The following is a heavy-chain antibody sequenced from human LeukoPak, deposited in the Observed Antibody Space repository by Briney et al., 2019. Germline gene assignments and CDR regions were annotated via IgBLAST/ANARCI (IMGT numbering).Heavy chain of an antibody. J-gene: IGHJ2*01. CDR3: ARDSLPPWYFDL. Sequence: HPGGSLRLSCAASGFTVSSNYMSWVRQAPGKGLEWVSVIYSGGSTYYADSVKGRFTISRDNSKNTLYLQMNSLRAEDTAVYYCARDSLPPWYFDLWGRGTLVTVSS. CDR1: GFTVSSNY. CDR2: IYSGGST. V-gene: IGHV3-66*01.